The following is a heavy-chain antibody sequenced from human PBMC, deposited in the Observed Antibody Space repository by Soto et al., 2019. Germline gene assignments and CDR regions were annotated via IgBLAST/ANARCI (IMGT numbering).Heavy chain of an antibody. CDR3: VQATGWPGFDF. J-gene: IGHJ4*02. CDR1: GFAVSSKY. V-gene: IGHV3-53*01. CDR2: IYGGGTT. Sequence: EVQLVESGGGLIQPGGSPRLSCAASGFAVSSKYMTWVRQAPGKGLEWVSVIYGGGTTYYADSVKGRFTISRDTSKNTLYRQMNSLRAEDTAVYYCVQATGWPGFDFWGQGTLVTVSS. D-gene: IGHD6-19*01.